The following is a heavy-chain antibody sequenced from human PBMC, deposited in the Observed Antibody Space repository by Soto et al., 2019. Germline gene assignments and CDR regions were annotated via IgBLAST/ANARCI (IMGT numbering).Heavy chain of an antibody. CDR1: GDSISRAGYS. CDR3: ARENRVGTYYFDY. V-gene: IGHV4-30-2*06. CDR2: IFHTGST. J-gene: IGHJ4*02. Sequence: SDTLSLTGALSGDSISRAGYSGTWIRQSPGKGLEWIGYIFHTGSTYYNPSLKSRVTISIDRSENQFSLKLNSVTAADTAVYYCARENRVGTYYFDYWGRGTLVTVSS. D-gene: IGHD1-26*01.